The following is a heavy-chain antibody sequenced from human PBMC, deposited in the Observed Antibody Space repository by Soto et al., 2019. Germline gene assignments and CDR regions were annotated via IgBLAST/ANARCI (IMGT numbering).Heavy chain of an antibody. V-gene: IGHV3-30-3*01. CDR2: ISYDGSNK. D-gene: IGHD3-16*01. CDR3: ARDGMITLPYGMDV. CDR1: GFTFSSYA. Sequence: GGSLRLSCAASGFTFSSYAMHWVRQAPGKGLEWVAVISYDGSNKYYADSVKGRFTISRDNSKNTLYLQMNSLRAEDTAVYYCARDGMITLPYGMDVWGQGTTVTVSS. J-gene: IGHJ6*02.